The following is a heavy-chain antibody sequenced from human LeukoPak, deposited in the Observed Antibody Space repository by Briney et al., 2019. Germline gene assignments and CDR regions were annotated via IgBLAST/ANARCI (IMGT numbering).Heavy chain of an antibody. J-gene: IGHJ3*02. D-gene: IGHD1-26*01. Sequence: PSETLSLTCTVSGGSISSYYWSWIRQPPGKGLEWIGYIYYSGSTNYNPSLKSRVTISVDTSKNQFSLKLSSVTAADTAVYYCARDVVGSRVGAFDIWGQGTIVTVSS. CDR3: ARDVVGSRVGAFDI. CDR1: GGSISSYY. CDR2: IYYSGST. V-gene: IGHV4-59*01.